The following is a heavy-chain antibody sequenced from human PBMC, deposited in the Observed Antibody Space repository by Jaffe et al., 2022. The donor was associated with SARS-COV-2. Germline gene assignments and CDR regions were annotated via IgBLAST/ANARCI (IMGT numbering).Heavy chain of an antibody. J-gene: IGHJ5*02. CDR3: ARGGDDYPGGNWFDP. D-gene: IGHD3-16*01. V-gene: IGHV4-61*02. CDR1: GGSISSGSYY. Sequence: QVQLQESGPGLVKPSQTLSLTCTVSGGSISSGSYYWSWIRQPAGKGLEWIGRIYTSGSTNYNPSLKSRVTISVDTSKNQFSLKLSSVTAADTAVYYCARGGDDYPGGNWFDPWGQGTLVTVSS. CDR2: IYTSGST.